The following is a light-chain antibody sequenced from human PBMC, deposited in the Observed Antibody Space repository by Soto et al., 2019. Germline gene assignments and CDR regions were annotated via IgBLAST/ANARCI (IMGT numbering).Light chain of an antibody. Sequence: QSVLTQPASVSGSPGQSITISCTGTSSDVGSYNYVSWYHQHPGKAPKVMIYDVSNRPSGVSYRFSGSKSGNTASLTISGLQAEDEADYYCSSYTTSSTYVFGTGTQLTVL. CDR3: SSYTTSSTYV. CDR2: DVS. V-gene: IGLV2-14*01. CDR1: SSDVGSYNY. J-gene: IGLJ6*01.